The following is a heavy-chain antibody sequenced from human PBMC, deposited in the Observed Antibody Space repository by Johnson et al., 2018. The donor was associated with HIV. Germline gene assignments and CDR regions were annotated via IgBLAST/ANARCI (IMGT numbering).Heavy chain of an antibody. CDR3: ARERRPCGPDAFDI. J-gene: IGHJ3*02. Sequence: QLQLVESGGGVVQPGRSLRLSCAASGFTFRRYAMHWVRPAPGKGLEWVAVISYDGSNKYYADSVKGRFTISRDNSKNTLYLQMNSLRAEDTAVYYCARERRPCGPDAFDIWGQGTMVTVSS. CDR1: GFTFRRYA. V-gene: IGHV3-30*04. D-gene: IGHD1-26*01. CDR2: ISYDGSNK.